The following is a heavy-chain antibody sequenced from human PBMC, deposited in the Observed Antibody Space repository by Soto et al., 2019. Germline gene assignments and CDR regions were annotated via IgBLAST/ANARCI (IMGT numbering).Heavy chain of an antibody. CDR3: ATAAYHPLAVAGTIWFES. CDR1: CYTFTSYG. D-gene: IGHD6-19*01. Sequence: GASVKVSCKASCYTFTSYGIGWLRQAPGQGQEWMGWFSAYIGTTKYAQRLQGRVTMTPYTSTSTAYTQLRRLRSHHTAAYNCATAAYHPLAVAGTIWFESCVQLPLGAVSS. V-gene: IGHV1-18*01. CDR2: FSAYIGTT. J-gene: IGHJ5*01.